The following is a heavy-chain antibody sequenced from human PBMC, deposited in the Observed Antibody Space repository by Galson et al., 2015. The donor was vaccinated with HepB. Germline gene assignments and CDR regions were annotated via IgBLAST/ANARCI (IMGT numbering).Heavy chain of an antibody. Sequence: SGAEVKKPGESLRISCKGSGFRFTTYWITWVRQMPGKGLEWMGRIDPSDSYTNYSPSFQGHVTISADKSISTAYLQWGSLKASDTAMYYCARLEGYTHFDYWGQGTLVTVSS. V-gene: IGHV5-10-1*01. CDR2: IDPSDSYT. CDR3: ARLEGYTHFDY. J-gene: IGHJ4*02. D-gene: IGHD5-24*01. CDR1: GFRFTTYW.